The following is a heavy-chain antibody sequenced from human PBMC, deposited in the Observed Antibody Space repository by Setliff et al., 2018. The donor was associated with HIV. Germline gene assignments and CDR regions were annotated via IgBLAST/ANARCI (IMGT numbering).Heavy chain of an antibody. CDR2: IYYTGST. Sequence: PSETLSLTCTVSGGSISSFYWTWIRQPPGKGLEWIGYIYYTGSTNYNPSLKSRVTISVDTSKTQFSLKLSSVTTADTAVYYCARGSGYDSYYYYYMDVWGKGTTVTVSS. V-gene: IGHV4-59*01. CDR3: ARGSGYDSYYYYYMDV. J-gene: IGHJ6*03. D-gene: IGHD5-12*01. CDR1: GGSISSFY.